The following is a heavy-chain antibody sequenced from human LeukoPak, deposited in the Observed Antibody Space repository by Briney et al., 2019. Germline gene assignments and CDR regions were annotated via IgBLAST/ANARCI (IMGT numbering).Heavy chain of an antibody. CDR1: GYTFTSYD. J-gene: IGHJ3*02. V-gene: IGHV1-8*01. D-gene: IGHD6-13*01. CDR3: ARGIAAADWEAFDI. Sequence: ASVKVSCKASGYTFTSYDINWVRQATGQGLEWMGWMNPNSGNTGYAQKFQGRVTMTRNTSISTAYMELSSLRSEDTAVYYCARGIAAADWEAFDIWGQGTMVTVSS. CDR2: MNPNSGNT.